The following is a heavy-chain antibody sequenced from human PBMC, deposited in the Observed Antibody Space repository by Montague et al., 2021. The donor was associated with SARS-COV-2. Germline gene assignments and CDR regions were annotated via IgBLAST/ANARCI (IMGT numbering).Heavy chain of an antibody. CDR3: ARTGHCSSTSCQGYYYYGMDV. Sequence: SETLSLTCAVYGGSFSGYYWSWIRQPPGKGLEWIGEINHSGSTNYNPSLKSRVTISVDTSKNQFSLKLSSVTAADTAVYYCARTGHCSSTSCQGYYYYGMDVWGQGTRVTVSS. CDR1: GGSFSGYY. CDR2: INHSGST. V-gene: IGHV4-34*01. J-gene: IGHJ6*02. D-gene: IGHD2-2*01.